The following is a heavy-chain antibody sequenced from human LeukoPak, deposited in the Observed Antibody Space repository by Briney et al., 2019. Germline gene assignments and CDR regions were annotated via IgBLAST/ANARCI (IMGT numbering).Heavy chain of an antibody. J-gene: IGHJ4*02. D-gene: IGHD2-2*01. CDR2: LSAYNGNT. CDR3: AREPGRVVPAAHIDC. CDR1: GYIFTSYG. Sequence: GASVKVSCKASGYIFTSYGMSWVRQAPGQGLEGMGWLSAYNGNTNYAQKLQGRVTMTTDTSTSTAYMELRSLRSDDTAVYYCAREPGRVVPAAHIDCWGQGTLVTVSS. V-gene: IGHV1-18*01.